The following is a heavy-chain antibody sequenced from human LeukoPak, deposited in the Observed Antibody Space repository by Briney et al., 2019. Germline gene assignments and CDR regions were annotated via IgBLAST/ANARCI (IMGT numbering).Heavy chain of an antibody. D-gene: IGHD5-12*01. CDR2: INSGGDYT. V-gene: IGHV3-11*06. J-gene: IGHJ5*02. CDR1: GFTFSVYY. CDR3: ATEDWAVATS. Sequence: PGGSLRLSCATSGFTFSVYYMSWIRQAPGKGLEWVSYINSGGDYTDYAESVRGRFTISRDNAKDSLYLQMNSLRVEDTAVYYCATEDWAVATSWGQGTLVTVSS.